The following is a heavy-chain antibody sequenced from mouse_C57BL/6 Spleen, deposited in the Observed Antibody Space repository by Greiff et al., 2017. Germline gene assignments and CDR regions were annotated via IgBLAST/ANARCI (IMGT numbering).Heavy chain of an antibody. CDR2: IYPGSGNT. V-gene: IGHV1-81*01. Sequence: VQLQESGAELARPGASVKLSCKASGYTFTSYGISWVKQRTGQGLEWIGEIYPGSGNTYYNEKFKGKATLTADKSSSTAYMELRSLTSEDSAVYFCARGDGSLDAMDYWGQGTSVTVSS. J-gene: IGHJ4*01. CDR1: GYTFTSYG. CDR3: ARGDGSLDAMDY.